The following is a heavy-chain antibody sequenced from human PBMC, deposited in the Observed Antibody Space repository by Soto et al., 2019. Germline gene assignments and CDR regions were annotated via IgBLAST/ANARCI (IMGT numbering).Heavy chain of an antibody. D-gene: IGHD2-8*01. Sequence: ASETLSLTCAVYGGSFSGYYWSWIRQPPGKGLEWIGEINHSGSTNYNPSLKSRVTISVDTSKNQFSLKLSSVTAADTAVYYCARFGAAGRMVEGFDPWGQGNLVTVSS. CDR3: ARFGAAGRMVEGFDP. CDR2: INHSGST. J-gene: IGHJ5*02. CDR1: GGSFSGYY. V-gene: IGHV4-34*01.